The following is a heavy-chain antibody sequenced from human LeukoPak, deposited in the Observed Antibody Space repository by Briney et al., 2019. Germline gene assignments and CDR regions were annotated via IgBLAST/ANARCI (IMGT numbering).Heavy chain of an antibody. V-gene: IGHV3-30*18. CDR3: AKNNYGSGSYYYGMDV. CDR2: ISYDGSNK. CDR1: GFTFSSYG. J-gene: IGHJ6*02. Sequence: PGRSLRLSCAASGFTFSSYGMHWVRQAPGKGLEWVAVISYDGSNKYYADSVKGRFTISRDNSKNTLYLQMNSLRAEDTAVYYCAKNNYGSGSYYYGMDVWGQGTTVTVSS. D-gene: IGHD3-10*01.